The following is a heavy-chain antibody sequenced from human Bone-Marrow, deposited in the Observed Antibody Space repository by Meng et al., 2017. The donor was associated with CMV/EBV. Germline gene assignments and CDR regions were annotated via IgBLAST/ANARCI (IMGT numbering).Heavy chain of an antibody. J-gene: IGHJ6*02. Sequence: GGSLRLSCAASGFTFDDYTMHWVRQAPGKGLEWVSLISWDGGSTYYADSVKGRFTISRDDSKNTAYLQMNSLKTEDTAVYYCTISDTAMVRGNYYYYYGMDVWGQGTTVTVSS. D-gene: IGHD5-18*01. V-gene: IGHV3-43*01. CDR1: GFTFDDYT. CDR3: TISDTAMVRGNYYYYYGMDV. CDR2: ISWDGGST.